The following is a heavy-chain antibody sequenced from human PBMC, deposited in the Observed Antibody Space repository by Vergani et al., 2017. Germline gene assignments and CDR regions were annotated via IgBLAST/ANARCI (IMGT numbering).Heavy chain of an antibody. CDR2: ISAYNGNT. Sequence: QVQLVQSGAEVKKPGSSVKVSCKASGYTFTSYGISWVRQAPGQGLEWMGWISAYNGNTGYAQKFQGRVTMTRNTSISTAYMELSSLRSEDTAVYYCARGRYDFWSGYYEPYYYMDVWGKGTTVTVSS. D-gene: IGHD3-3*01. CDR3: ARGRYDFWSGYYEPYYYMDV. J-gene: IGHJ6*03. V-gene: IGHV1-8*02. CDR1: GYTFTSYG.